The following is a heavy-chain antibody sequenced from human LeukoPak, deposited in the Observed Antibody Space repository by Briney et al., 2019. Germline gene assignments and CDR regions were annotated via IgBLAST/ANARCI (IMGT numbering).Heavy chain of an antibody. CDR1: GFTFSSYE. D-gene: IGHD1-26*01. V-gene: IGHV3-48*03. J-gene: IGHJ4*02. CDR3: ARERIGGEVNSAPGHYFDY. Sequence: GGSLRLSCAASGFTFSSYEMNWVRQAPGKGLEWVSYISSSGSIIYYADSVKGRFTISRDNAKNSLYLQMNSLRAEDTAVYYCARERIGGEVNSAPGHYFDYWGQGTLVTVSS. CDR2: ISSSGSII.